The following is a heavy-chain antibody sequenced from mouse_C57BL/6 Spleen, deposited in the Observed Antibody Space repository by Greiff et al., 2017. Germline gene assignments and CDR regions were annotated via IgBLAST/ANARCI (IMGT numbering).Heavy chain of an antibody. Sequence: QVQLQQSGAELARPGASVKLSCKASGYTFTSYGISWVKQRTGQGLEWIGEIYPRSGNTYYNEKFKGKATLTADKSSSTAYMELRSLTSEDSAVXFCARSGSNYGYFDVWGTGTTVTVSS. J-gene: IGHJ1*03. CDR3: ARSGSNYGYFDV. CDR1: GYTFTSYG. D-gene: IGHD2-5*01. CDR2: IYPRSGNT. V-gene: IGHV1-81*01.